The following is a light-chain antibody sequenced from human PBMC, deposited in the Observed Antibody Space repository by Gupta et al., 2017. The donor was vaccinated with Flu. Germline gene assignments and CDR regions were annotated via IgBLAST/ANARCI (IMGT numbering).Light chain of an antibody. V-gene: IGKV1-33*01. CDR2: DAS. Sequence: DIQMTQSPSSLSASVGDRVTITCQASQDISNYLNWYQQKPGKAPKLPIYDASNLETGVPSRFSGSGSGTDFTFTISSLQPEDIATYYCQQYDNSPQGFTFGPGTKVDIK. J-gene: IGKJ3*01. CDR1: QDISNY. CDR3: QQYDNSPQGFT.